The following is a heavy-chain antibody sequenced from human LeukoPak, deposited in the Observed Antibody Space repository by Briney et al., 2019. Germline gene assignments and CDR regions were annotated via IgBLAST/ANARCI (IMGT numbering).Heavy chain of an antibody. Sequence: GGSLRLSCAASGFILETYWMSWVRQAPGKGLEWVATIKQDGSDKDYVDSVKGRFTISRDNAKNSLNLQMNSLRAEDTAVYYCARDRLFGNLPDYWGQGTLVTVSS. D-gene: IGHD1-7*01. V-gene: IGHV3-7*01. J-gene: IGHJ4*02. CDR3: ARDRLFGNLPDY. CDR1: GFILETYW. CDR2: IKQDGSDK.